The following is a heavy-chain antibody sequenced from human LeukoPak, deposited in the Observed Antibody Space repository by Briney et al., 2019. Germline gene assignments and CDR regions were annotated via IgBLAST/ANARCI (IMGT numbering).Heavy chain of an antibody. D-gene: IGHD3-22*01. Sequence: AGGSLRLSCAASGFTFSSYDMHWVRQATGKGLEWVSAIGTAGDTYYPGSVKGRFTISRENAKNSLYLQMNSLRAGDTAVYYCARVGYDSSGYYFDYWGQGTLVTVSS. J-gene: IGHJ4*02. CDR2: IGTAGDT. CDR3: ARVGYDSSGYYFDY. CDR1: GFTFSSYD. V-gene: IGHV3-13*01.